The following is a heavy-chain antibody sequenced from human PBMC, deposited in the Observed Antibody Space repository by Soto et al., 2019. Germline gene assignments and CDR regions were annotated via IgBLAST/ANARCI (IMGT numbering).Heavy chain of an antibody. V-gene: IGHV4-31*03. D-gene: IGHD3-10*01. CDR1: GGSISSSSYY. CDR2: IYYSGST. Sequence: PSETLSLTCTVSGGSISSSSYYWSWIRQHPGKGLEWIGYIYYSGSTYYNPSLKSRVTISVDTSKNQFSLKLSSVTAADTAVYYCARGRFYGSGSYSNWFDPWGQGTLVTVSS. CDR3: ARGRFYGSGSYSNWFDP. J-gene: IGHJ5*02.